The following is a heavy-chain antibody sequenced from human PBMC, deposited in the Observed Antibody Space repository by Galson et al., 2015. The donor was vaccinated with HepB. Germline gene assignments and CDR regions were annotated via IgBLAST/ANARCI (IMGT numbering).Heavy chain of an antibody. J-gene: IGHJ5*02. V-gene: IGHV3-11*01. D-gene: IGHD1-14*01. CDR1: GFIFSDYY. CDR3: AKTAGWFDP. CDR2: ISNDGKTV. Sequence: SLRLSCAVSGFIFSDYYMSWIRQTPGKGLEWTSSISNDGKTVKYADSVKGRFTISRDNARKSLTLQMNSLRVEDTAIYYCAKTAGWFDPWSQGTLVTVSS.